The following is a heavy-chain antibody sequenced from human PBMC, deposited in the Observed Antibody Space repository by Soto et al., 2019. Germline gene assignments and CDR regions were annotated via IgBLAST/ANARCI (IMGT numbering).Heavy chain of an antibody. D-gene: IGHD6-13*01. CDR2: VHSSGST. Sequence: LSLTCTVSGDSMNTYHWSWIRQPAGKGLEWIGHVHSSGSTNYNPSLKSRVTMSVDTSKNQFSLRLMSVTAVDTAVYYCARDQGVAAAGITWFDPWGQGSRVTVSS. V-gene: IGHV4-4*07. CDR3: ARDQGVAAAGITWFDP. J-gene: IGHJ5*02. CDR1: GDSMNTYH.